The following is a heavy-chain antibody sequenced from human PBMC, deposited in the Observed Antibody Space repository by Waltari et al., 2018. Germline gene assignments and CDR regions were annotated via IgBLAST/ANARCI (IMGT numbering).Heavy chain of an antibody. CDR3: ARDGLAYCGGDCYSVY. CDR2: IKQDGSEK. CDR1: GFTFSSYW. Sequence: EVQLVESGGGLVQPGGSLRLSCAASGFTFSSYWMGWVRQAPGKGLEWVANIKQDGSEKYYVDSVKGRFTISRDNAKNSLYLQMNSLRAEDTAVYYCARDGLAYCGGDCYSVYWGQGTLVTVSS. J-gene: IGHJ4*02. D-gene: IGHD2-21*02. V-gene: IGHV3-7*01.